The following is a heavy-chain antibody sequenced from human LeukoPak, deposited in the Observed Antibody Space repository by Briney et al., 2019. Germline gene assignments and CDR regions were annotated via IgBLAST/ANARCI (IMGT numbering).Heavy chain of an antibody. CDR3: ADVHTLAY. CDR2: IYYSGST. D-gene: IGHD2-2*02. V-gene: IGHV4-39*06. Sequence: NPSETLSLTSTVSGGSITIGASYWGWFRQPPGKTLEWVGSIYYSGSTYYNPSLKSRVTISLDTSKNQFTLKLISATAADTAVYYCADVHTLAYWGQGTLVTVSS. CDR1: GGSITIGASY. J-gene: IGHJ4*02.